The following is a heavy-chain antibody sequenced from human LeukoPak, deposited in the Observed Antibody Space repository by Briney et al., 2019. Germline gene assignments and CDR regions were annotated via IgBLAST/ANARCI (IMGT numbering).Heavy chain of an antibody. V-gene: IGHV4-39*07. D-gene: IGHD3-3*01. CDR2: IYYSGST. CDR3: ARGPGFLEWLFNY. CDR1: GGSISSGGHY. Sequence: SETLSLTCIVSGGSISSGGHYWGWIRQPPGKGLEWIGSIYYSGSTYYNPSLKSRVTISVDTSKNQFSLKLSSVTAADTAVYYCARGPGFLEWLFNYWGQGTLVTVSS. J-gene: IGHJ4*02.